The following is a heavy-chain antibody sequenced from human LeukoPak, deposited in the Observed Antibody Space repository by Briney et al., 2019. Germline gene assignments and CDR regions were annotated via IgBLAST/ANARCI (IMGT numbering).Heavy chain of an antibody. CDR2: ISGSGGST. J-gene: IGHJ4*02. V-gene: IGHV3-23*01. D-gene: IGHD3-22*01. Sequence: GGSLRLFCAASGFTFSSYAMSWVRQAPGKGLEWVSAISGSGGSTYYADSVKGRFTISRDNSKNTLYLQMNSLRAEDTAVYYCAKDSLRITMIVVVIGPIDYWGQGTLVTVSS. CDR3: AKDSLRITMIVVVIGPIDY. CDR1: GFTFSSYA.